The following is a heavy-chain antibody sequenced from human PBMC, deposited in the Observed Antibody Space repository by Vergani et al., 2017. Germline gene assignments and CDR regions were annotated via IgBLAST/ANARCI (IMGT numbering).Heavy chain of an antibody. D-gene: IGHD6-19*01. CDR2: IIPIFGTA. Sequence: QVQVVQSGAEVKKPGSSVKVSCKASGGTFSSYAISWVRQAPGQGLEWMGGIIPIFGTANYAQKFQGRVTITADESTSTAYMELSSLRSEDTAVYYCARERRQHVAGTYYFDYWGQGTLVTVSS. J-gene: IGHJ4*02. CDR3: ARERRQHVAGTYYFDY. CDR1: GGTFSSYA. V-gene: IGHV1-69*01.